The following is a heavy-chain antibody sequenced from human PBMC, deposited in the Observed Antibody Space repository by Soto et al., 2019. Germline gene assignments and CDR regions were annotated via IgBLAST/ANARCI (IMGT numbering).Heavy chain of an antibody. CDR1: GYSFTSCW. Sequence: PGESLKISCKGSGYSFTSCWIGWVRQMPGKGLEWMGIIYPGDSDTRYSPSFQGQVTISADKSISTAYLQWSSLKASDTAMYYCARSPTYYYDSSGYYYGNAFDIWGQGTMVTVSS. CDR3: ARSPTYYYDSSGYYYGNAFDI. D-gene: IGHD3-22*01. CDR2: IYPGDSDT. J-gene: IGHJ3*02. V-gene: IGHV5-51*01.